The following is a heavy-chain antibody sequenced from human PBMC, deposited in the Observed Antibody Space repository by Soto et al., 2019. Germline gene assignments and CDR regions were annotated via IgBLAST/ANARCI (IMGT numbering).Heavy chain of an antibody. CDR3: TADIPNISANYGMDV. CDR2: IKTKIEGGTT. CDR1: GFIFSNTW. J-gene: IGHJ6*02. Sequence: GGSLRLSFAASGFIFSNTWINWVRQAPGKGLEWVGRIKTKIEGGTTNYAAPVKGRFTVSGDDSKNTVYLHMNSLRTEDTAVYYCTADIPNISANYGMDVWGQGTTVTVSS. V-gene: IGHV3-15*07. D-gene: IGHD6-25*01.